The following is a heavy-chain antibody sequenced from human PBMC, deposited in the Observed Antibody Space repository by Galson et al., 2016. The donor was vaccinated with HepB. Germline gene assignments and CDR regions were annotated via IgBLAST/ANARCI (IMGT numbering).Heavy chain of an antibody. D-gene: IGHD6-19*01. J-gene: IGHJ3*02. CDR3: AKISPVGYNSGWGGSFDI. CDR1: GFSFSIYS. V-gene: IGHV3-23*01. CDR2: IRGSGPGT. Sequence: SLRLSCAASGFSFSIYSMHWVRQAPGKGLEWVSAIRGSGPGTSYTDSVKGRFTISRDNSKNTLYLQMNSLRAEDAAVYYCAKISPVGYNSGWGGSFDIWGRGTMVTVSS.